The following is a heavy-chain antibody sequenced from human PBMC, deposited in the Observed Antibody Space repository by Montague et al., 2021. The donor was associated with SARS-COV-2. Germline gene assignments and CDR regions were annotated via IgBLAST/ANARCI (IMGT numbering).Heavy chain of an antibody. D-gene: IGHD2-15*01. J-gene: IGHJ4*02. CDR2: ISYDGSNK. CDR1: GFIFSSYA. CDR3: ARAGWRCSGGSCYSQGGFDY. Sequence: SLRLSCAASGFIFSSYAMHWVRQAPGKGLEWVAVISYDGSNKFYXXSLKGRFTISRDNSKNTLYLQMSSLRAEDTAVYYCARAGWRCSGGSCYSQGGFDYWGQGTLVTVSS. V-gene: IGHV3-30-3*01.